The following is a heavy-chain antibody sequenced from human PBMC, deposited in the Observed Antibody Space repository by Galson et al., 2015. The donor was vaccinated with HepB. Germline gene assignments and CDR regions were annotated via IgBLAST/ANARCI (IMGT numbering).Heavy chain of an antibody. Sequence: SLRLSCAASGFTFSSYWMSWVRQAPGKGLEWVANIKQDGSEKYYVDSVKGRFTISRDNAKNSLYLQMNSLRAEDTAVYYCARDHTSSGWYRGALDYWGQGTLVTVSS. J-gene: IGHJ4*02. CDR2: IKQDGSEK. V-gene: IGHV3-7*03. CDR1: GFTFSSYW. D-gene: IGHD6-19*01. CDR3: ARDHTSSGWYRGALDY.